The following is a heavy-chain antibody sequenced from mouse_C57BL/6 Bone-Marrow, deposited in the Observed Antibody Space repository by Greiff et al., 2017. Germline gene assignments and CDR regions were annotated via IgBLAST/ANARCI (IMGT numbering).Heavy chain of an antibody. CDR3: ARSKNGDSGLAY. D-gene: IGHD4-1*01. CDR1: GYAFTNYL. J-gene: IGHJ3*01. CDR2: INPGSGGT. V-gene: IGHV1-54*01. Sequence: VQLQQSGAELVRPGTSVKVSCKASGYAFTNYLIEWVKQRPGQGLEWIGVINPGSGGTNYNEKFKGKATLTADKSSSTAYMQLSSLTSEDSAVYFCARSKNGDSGLAYWGQGTLVTVSA.